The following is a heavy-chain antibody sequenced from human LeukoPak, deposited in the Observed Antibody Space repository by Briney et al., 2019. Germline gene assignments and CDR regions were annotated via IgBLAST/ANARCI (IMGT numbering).Heavy chain of an antibody. V-gene: IGHV3-30-3*01. J-gene: IGHJ6*04. CDR1: GFTFNTFA. Sequence: PGGSLRLSCAATGFTFNTFAMHWVRQAPGKGLEWLGLISYDGDKQIYPASVKGRFSFSRDNSNNTLYLQMNSLRAEDTAVYYCAELGITMIGGVWGKGTTVTISS. D-gene: IGHD3-10*02. CDR2: ISYDGDKQ. CDR3: AELGITMIGGV.